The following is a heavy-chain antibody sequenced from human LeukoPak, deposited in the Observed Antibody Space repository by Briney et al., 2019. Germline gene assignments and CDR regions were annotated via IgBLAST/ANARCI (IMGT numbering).Heavy chain of an antibody. Sequence: ASVKVSCKASGGTFSSYAISWVRQAPGQGLEWMGGIIPIFGTANYAQKFQDRVTITADESTSTAYMELSSLRSEDTAIYYCASRLYCSNTRCRNFPFAYWGQGTLVTVSS. D-gene: IGHD2-2*01. CDR1: GGTFSSYA. CDR2: IIPIFGTA. V-gene: IGHV1-69*01. CDR3: ASRLYCSNTRCRNFPFAY. J-gene: IGHJ4*02.